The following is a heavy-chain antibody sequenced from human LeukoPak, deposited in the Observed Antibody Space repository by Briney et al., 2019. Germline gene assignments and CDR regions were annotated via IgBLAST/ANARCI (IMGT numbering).Heavy chain of an antibody. V-gene: IGHV1-69*01. Sequence: SVKVSCKASGGTFSSYAISWVRQAPGQGLEWMGGIIPIFGTANYAQKFQGRVTITADESTSTAYMELSSLRSEDTAVYYCARQSHYYGSGSYYNLRFDPWGQGTLVTVSS. CDR1: GGTFSSYA. CDR3: ARQSHYYGSGSYYNLRFDP. D-gene: IGHD3-10*01. J-gene: IGHJ5*02. CDR2: IIPIFGTA.